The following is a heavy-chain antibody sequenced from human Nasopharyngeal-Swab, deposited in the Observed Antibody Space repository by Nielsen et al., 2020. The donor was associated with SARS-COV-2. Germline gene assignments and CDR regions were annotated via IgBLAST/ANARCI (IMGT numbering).Heavy chain of an antibody. D-gene: IGHD3-3*01. CDR3: ARGDDFWSGYRFPNGYYGMGL. CDR1: GFTFSSYA. Sequence: GESLKISCTASGFTFSSYAMNWVRQAPGKGLEWVSGISGSGVSTYYADSVKGRFTISRDNSKNSLYLQMNSLRPEDTAVYYCARGDDFWSGYRFPNGYYGMGLWGQGTTVTVSS. CDR2: ISGSGVST. V-gene: IGHV3-23*01. J-gene: IGHJ6*02.